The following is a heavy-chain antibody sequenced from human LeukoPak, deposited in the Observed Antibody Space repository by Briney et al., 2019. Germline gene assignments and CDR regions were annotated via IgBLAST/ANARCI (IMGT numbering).Heavy chain of an antibody. J-gene: IGHJ4*02. D-gene: IGHD3-3*01. CDR3: AKHRADFWSAYSY. V-gene: IGHV3-23*01. CDR2: ISGSGGST. Sequence: GGSLRLSCAASGFTFSSYAMSWVRQVPGKGLEWVSAISGSGGSTYYADSVKGRFTISRDNSKNTLYLQMNSLRAEDTAVYYCAKHRADFWSAYSYWGQGTLVTVSS. CDR1: GFTFSSYA.